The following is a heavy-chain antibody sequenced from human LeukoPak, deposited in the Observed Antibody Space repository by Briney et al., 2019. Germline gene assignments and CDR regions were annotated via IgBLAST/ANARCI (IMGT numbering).Heavy chain of an antibody. V-gene: IGHV4-61*01. CDR2: IYYSGST. J-gene: IGHJ4*02. Sequence: SETLSLTCTVSGGSVSSGSYYWSWIRQPPGKGLEWIGYIYYSGSTNYNPSLKSRVTISVDTSKNQFSLKLSSVTAADTAVYFCARTRPKYSSSWYADYFDYWGQGTLVTVSS. D-gene: IGHD6-13*01. CDR1: GGSVSSGSYY. CDR3: ARTRPKYSSSWYADYFDY.